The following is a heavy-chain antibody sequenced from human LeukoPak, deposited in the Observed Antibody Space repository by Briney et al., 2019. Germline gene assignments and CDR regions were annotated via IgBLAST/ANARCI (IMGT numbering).Heavy chain of an antibody. V-gene: IGHV3-23*01. CDR3: AKSGPYCSSTTCNYFDY. J-gene: IGHJ4*02. CDR2: ISGSAYNT. CDR1: RFTFSNFA. Sequence: QAGGSLRLTCAASRFTFSNFAMSWVRQAPGKGLEWVSTISGSAYNTYYADSVKGRFTISRDNSKNALFLQMNSLSAEDTAVYYCAKSGPYCSSTTCNYFDYWGQGTLVTVSS. D-gene: IGHD2-2*01.